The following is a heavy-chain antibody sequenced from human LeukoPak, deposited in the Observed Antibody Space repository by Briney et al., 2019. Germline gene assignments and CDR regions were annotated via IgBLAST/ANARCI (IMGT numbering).Heavy chain of an antibody. J-gene: IGHJ4*02. D-gene: IGHD3-10*01. CDR2: IKEDGSEI. CDR3: VTDQTGRHPYFFDY. Sequence: GGSLRLSCTASGFNFSTYWMTWVRHVPGKGLEWVANIKEDGSEIYYVDAVKGRFSISRDNAKTSLYLQMHSLSVADTGLYYCVTDQTGRHPYFFDYGGQGTLVTVSS. V-gene: IGHV3-7*01. CDR1: GFNFSTYW.